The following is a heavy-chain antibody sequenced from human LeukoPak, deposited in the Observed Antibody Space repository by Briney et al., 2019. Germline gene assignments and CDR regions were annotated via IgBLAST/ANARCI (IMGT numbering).Heavy chain of an antibody. Sequence: TTSETLSLTCTVSGGSVSSSGHYWGWVRQPPGQGLEWIATIFYTGSTFYNPSLKSRVTISVDRSKNQFSLKLSSVTAADTAVYYCARGANWGSPDYWGQGTLVTVSS. CDR2: IFYTGST. CDR3: ARGANWGSPDY. V-gene: IGHV4-39*07. CDR1: GGSVSSSGHY. J-gene: IGHJ4*02. D-gene: IGHD7-27*01.